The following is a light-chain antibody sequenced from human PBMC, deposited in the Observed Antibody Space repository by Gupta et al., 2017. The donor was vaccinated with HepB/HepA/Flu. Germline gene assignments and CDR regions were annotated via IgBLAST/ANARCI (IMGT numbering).Light chain of an antibody. Sequence: DIQMTHSPSSLSASIGDRVTITCRASQIIDTSLNWYQQKQGKAPKLLIYGEAHWQTGVISRFSGGGAEKDVSITSIRRQQEEFATYYFHHNNDCPSLPFGRGAXVAIK. J-gene: IGKJ4*01. CDR3: HHNNDCPSLP. V-gene: IGKV1-39*01. CDR1: QIIDTS. CDR2: GEA.